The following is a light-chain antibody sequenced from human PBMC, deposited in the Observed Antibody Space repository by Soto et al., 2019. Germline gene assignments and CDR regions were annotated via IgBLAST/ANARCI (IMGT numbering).Light chain of an antibody. CDR3: QQYNNWPIT. CDR1: QSVTNN. Sequence: EILMSHSPATLPVYPGEGVTLSCRASQSVTNNLAWYQQKPGQTPRLLIYVASTRAPGIPARFSGSGSGTEFTLTISSLQSEDFAVYYCQQYNNWPITFGRGTRLEIK. V-gene: IGKV3-15*01. CDR2: VAS. J-gene: IGKJ5*01.